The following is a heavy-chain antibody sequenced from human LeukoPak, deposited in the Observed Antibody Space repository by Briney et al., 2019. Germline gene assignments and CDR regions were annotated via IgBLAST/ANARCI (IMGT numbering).Heavy chain of an antibody. V-gene: IGHV4-59*01. J-gene: IGHJ1*01. CDR1: GGSISTYY. D-gene: IGHD3-16*01. CDR3: ARDPFV. Sequence: PSETLSLTCIVSGGSISTYYWTWIRQPPGRGLEWIGHIYSSGSTDYNPSLKSRVTISVDTSRNQFSLQLSSVTAADTAVYYCARDPFVWGQGTLVTVSS. CDR2: IYSSGST.